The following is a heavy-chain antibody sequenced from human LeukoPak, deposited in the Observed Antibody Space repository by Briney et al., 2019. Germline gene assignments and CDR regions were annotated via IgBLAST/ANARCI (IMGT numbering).Heavy chain of an antibody. J-gene: IGHJ4*02. V-gene: IGHV1-69*05. CDR1: GGTFSSYA. Sequence: SVKVSCKASGGTFSSYAISWVRQAPGQGLEWMGRIIPIFGTANYAQKFQGRVTMTRDTSTSTVYMELSSLRSEDTAVYYCARGAAGKNYWGQGTLVTVSS. CDR3: ARGAAGKNY. CDR2: IIPIFGTA. D-gene: IGHD6-19*01.